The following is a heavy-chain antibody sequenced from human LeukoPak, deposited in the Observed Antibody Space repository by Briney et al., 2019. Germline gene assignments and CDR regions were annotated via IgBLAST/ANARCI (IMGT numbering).Heavy chain of an antibody. V-gene: IGHV3-30*02. J-gene: IGHJ3*02. CDR3: AREGDSWPFDAFDI. CDR2: IRFDGTNK. Sequence: GSLRLSCAASGFPFSAYGMHWVRQAPGKGLEWLTFIRFDGTNKFYADSVNGRFTISRDNSKNTLYLQMNSLRAEDTAVYYCAREGDSWPFDAFDIWGQGTMVTVSS. CDR1: GFPFSAYG. D-gene: IGHD3-16*01.